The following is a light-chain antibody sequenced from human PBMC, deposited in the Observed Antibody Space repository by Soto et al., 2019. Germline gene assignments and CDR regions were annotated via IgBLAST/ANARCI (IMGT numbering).Light chain of an antibody. CDR3: QQRTNWPIT. CDR2: DAS. J-gene: IGKJ5*01. CDR1: QSVGSY. V-gene: IGKV3-11*01. Sequence: EIVLAQSPATLSLSPGERATLSCRASQSVGSYLAWYQQKPGQAPRLLIYDASTRATGIPARFSGSGSGTDFTLTISSLEPEDFAVYYFQQRTNWPITFGQGTRLDIK.